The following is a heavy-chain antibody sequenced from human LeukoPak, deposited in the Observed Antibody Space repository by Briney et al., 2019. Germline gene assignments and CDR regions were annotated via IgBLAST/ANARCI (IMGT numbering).Heavy chain of an antibody. CDR2: INSDGSSI. CDR3: VRDGRNWG. CDR1: RFTFNSYW. D-gene: IGHD7-27*01. Sequence: PGGSLRLSCAASRFTFNSYWMHWVRQAPGKGLVWVSRINSDGSSIDYADSVKGRFTISRDNAKNTLFLQMNSLRAEDTAVYYCVRDGRNWGWGQGTLVTASS. V-gene: IGHV3-74*01. J-gene: IGHJ4*02.